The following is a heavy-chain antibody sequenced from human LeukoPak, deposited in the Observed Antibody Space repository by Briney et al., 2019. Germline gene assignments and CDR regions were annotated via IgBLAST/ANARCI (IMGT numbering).Heavy chain of an antibody. Sequence: GGSLRLSCAASGFTFSSYGMHWVRQAPGKGLEGVAVIWYDGSNKYYADSVKGRFTISRDNSKNTLYLQMNSLRAEDTAVYYCARARSIALPSRFDPWGQGTLVTVSS. V-gene: IGHV3-33*01. CDR2: IWYDGSNK. CDR3: ARARSIALPSRFDP. D-gene: IGHD6-13*01. J-gene: IGHJ5*02. CDR1: GFTFSSYG.